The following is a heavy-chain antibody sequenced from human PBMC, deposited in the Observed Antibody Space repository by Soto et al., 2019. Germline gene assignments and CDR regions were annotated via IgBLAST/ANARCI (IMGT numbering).Heavy chain of an antibody. CDR1: GFTFSSYG. V-gene: IGHV3-33*01. D-gene: IGHD3-3*01. CDR2: IWYDGSNK. Sequence: QVQLVESGGGVVQPGRSLRLSCAASGFTFSSYGMHWVRQAPGKGLEWVAVIWYDGSNKYYADSVKGRFTISSDNSKNTLYLQINSLGAEDTAVYYCARGGFWSGYYTVWSAFDIWGKGTMFTVSS. CDR3: ARGGFWSGYYTVWSAFDI. J-gene: IGHJ3*02.